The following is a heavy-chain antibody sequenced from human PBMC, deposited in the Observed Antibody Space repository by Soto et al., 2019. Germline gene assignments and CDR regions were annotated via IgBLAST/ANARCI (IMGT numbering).Heavy chain of an antibody. CDR1: GFTFDDYA. CDR2: ISWNSGSI. V-gene: IGHV3-9*03. Sequence: EVQLVESGGGLVQPGRSLRISCAASGFTFDDYAMHWVRQAPGKGLEWVSRISWNSGSIGYADSVKGRFTISRDNAKNSLYLQMNSLRAEDMALYYCAKAVGSYGNFDYWGQGTLVTVSS. CDR3: AKAVGSYGNFDY. J-gene: IGHJ4*02. D-gene: IGHD5-18*01.